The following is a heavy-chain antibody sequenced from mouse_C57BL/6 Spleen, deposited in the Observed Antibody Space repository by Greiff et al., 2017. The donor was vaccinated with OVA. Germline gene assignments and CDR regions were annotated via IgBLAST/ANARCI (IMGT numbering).Heavy chain of an antibody. J-gene: IGHJ3*01. D-gene: IGHD2-5*01. CDR2: ISSGSSTI. Sequence: EVQLQESGGGLVKPGGSLKLSCAASGFTFSDYGMHWVRQAPEKGLEWVAYISSGSSTIYYADTVKGRFTISRDNAKNTLFLQMTSLRSEDTAMYYCARSSNYAWFAYWGQGTLVTVSA. V-gene: IGHV5-17*01. CDR3: ARSSNYAWFAY. CDR1: GFTFSDYG.